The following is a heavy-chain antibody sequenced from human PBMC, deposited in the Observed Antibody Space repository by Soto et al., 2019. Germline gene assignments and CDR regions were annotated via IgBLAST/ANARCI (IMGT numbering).Heavy chain of an antibody. CDR2: IYYSGST. CDR1: GGSISSYY. CDR3: ARDNIAAAGIGTYYYYGMDV. V-gene: IGHV4-59*01. J-gene: IGHJ6*02. Sequence: PSETLSLTCTVSGGSISSYYWSWIRQPPGKGLEWIGYIYYSGSTNYNPSLKSRVTISVDTSKNQFSLKLSSVTAADTAVYYCARDNIAAAGIGTYYYYGMDVWGQGTTVTVSS. D-gene: IGHD6-13*01.